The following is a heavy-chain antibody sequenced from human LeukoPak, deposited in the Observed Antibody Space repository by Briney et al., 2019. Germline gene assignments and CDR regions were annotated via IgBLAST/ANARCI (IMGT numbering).Heavy chain of an antibody. J-gene: IGHJ4*02. CDR3: AKFWDFSGSYWGFDY. D-gene: IGHD1-26*01. CDR1: GFTFNNYA. Sequence: GGSLRLSCAASGFTFNNYAMSWVRQAPGKVLEWVSAISGSDAGTYYADSVKGRFTISRYNSKNTLYLQMNSLRAEDTAVYYCAKFWDFSGSYWGFDYWGQGTLVTVSS. CDR2: ISGSDAGT. V-gene: IGHV3-23*01.